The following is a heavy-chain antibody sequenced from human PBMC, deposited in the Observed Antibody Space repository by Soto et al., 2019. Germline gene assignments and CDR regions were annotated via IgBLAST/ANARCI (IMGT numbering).Heavy chain of an antibody. CDR3: ARDKGRIAVAGLVDY. CDR1: GFTFSSYA. CDR2: ISYDGSNK. J-gene: IGHJ4*02. V-gene: IGHV3-30-3*01. Sequence: QVQLVESGGGVVQPGRSLRLSCAASGFTFSSYAMHWVRQAPGKGLEWVAVISYDGSNKYYADSVKGRFTISRDNSKYTLYLQMNSMRAEDTAVYYCARDKGRIAVAGLVDYWGQGTLVTVSS. D-gene: IGHD6-19*01.